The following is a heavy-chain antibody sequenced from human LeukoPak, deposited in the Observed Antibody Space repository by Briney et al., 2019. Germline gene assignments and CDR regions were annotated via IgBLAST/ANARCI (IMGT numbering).Heavy chain of an antibody. CDR3: ARDVAYSSSSLGTPLDY. D-gene: IGHD6-6*01. V-gene: IGHV1-69*06. Sequence: SVKVSCKASGGTFRSYAISWVRQAPGQGLEWMGGIIPIFGTANYAQKFQGRVTITADKSTSTAYMELSSLRSEDTAVYYCARDVAYSSSSLGTPLDYWGQGTLVTVSS. CDR1: GGTFRSYA. CDR2: IIPIFGTA. J-gene: IGHJ4*02.